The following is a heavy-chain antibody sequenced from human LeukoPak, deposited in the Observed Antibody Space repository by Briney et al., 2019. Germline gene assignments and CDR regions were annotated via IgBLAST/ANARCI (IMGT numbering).Heavy chain of an antibody. V-gene: IGHV4-34*01. D-gene: IGHD3-10*01. CDR1: GGSFSGYY. J-gene: IGHJ5*02. Sequence: PSESLSLTCAVYGGSFSGYYWSWIRQPPGRGLEWIGEIHHSGSTNYNPSLKSRVTISVDTSKNQFSLKLSSVTAADTAVYYCARALSGSGSWGQGTLVTVSS. CDR2: IHHSGST. CDR3: ARALSGSGS.